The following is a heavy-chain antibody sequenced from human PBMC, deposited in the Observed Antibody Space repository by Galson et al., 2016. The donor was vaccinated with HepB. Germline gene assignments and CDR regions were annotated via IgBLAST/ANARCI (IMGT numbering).Heavy chain of an antibody. CDR3: VHAYQKYCTRTPCYTLFDD. CDR1: GFSLSTSSVG. D-gene: IGHD2-2*02. Sequence: PALVKPTQTLTLTCTFSGFSLSTSSVGVGWIRQPPGKALEWLALIYWNDDKRYSPSLKSSLTITKDTSKNQVFLIMTNMDPVDTATYYCVHAYQKYCTRTPCYTLFDDWGQGTLVTVSS. CDR2: IYWNDDK. V-gene: IGHV2-5*01. J-gene: IGHJ4*02.